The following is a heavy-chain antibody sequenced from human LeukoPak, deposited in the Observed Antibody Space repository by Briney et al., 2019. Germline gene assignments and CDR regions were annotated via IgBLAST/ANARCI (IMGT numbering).Heavy chain of an antibody. J-gene: IGHJ4*02. Sequence: GGSLRLSCAASGFTFSSYRMNWVRQAPGKGLEWVSYISSSSSTIYYADSVKGRFTISRDNAKNSLYLQRNSLRAEDTAVYYCARGDKQDYGDYDGRYYFDYWGQGTLVTVSS. CDR1: GFTFSSYR. V-gene: IGHV3-48*01. CDR2: ISSSSSTI. CDR3: ARGDKQDYGDYDGRYYFDY. D-gene: IGHD4-17*01.